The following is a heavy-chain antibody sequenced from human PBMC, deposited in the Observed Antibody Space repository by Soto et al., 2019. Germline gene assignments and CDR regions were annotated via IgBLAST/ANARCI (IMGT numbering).Heavy chain of an antibody. CDR2: IIPILGIA. D-gene: IGHD3-22*01. V-gene: IGHV1-69*10. Sequence: ASVKVSCKASGGTFSSYAISWVRQAPGQGLEWMGGIIPILGIANYELKFRGRVTITADKSTSTACMGLSSLRSEYTAVYYCASPPPKDSSGYYYFDSWGQGTLVTVSS. CDR1: GGTFSSYA. CDR3: ASPPPKDSSGYYYFDS. J-gene: IGHJ4*02.